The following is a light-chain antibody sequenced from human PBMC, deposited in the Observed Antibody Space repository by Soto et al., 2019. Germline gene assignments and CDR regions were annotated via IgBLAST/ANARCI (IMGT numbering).Light chain of an antibody. CDR2: EAI. V-gene: IGLV2-23*01. Sequence: QSVLTQPASVSGSPGQSITISCTGTISDVGSYNLVSWYQQHPGKAPKLMIYEAIKRPSGVSNRFSGSKSGNTASLTISGLQAEDEADYYCYSYAGSSTIFVFGGGTKLTVL. CDR3: YSYAGSSTIFV. CDR1: ISDVGSYNL. J-gene: IGLJ3*02.